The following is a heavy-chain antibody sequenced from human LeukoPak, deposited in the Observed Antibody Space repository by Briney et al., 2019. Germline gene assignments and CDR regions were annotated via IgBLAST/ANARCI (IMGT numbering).Heavy chain of an antibody. CDR1: GFTFSSYA. D-gene: IGHD3-22*01. V-gene: IGHV3-30-3*01. J-gene: IGHJ4*02. CDR2: ISYDGSNK. Sequence: PGGSLRLSCAASGFTFSSYAMHWVRQAPGKGLEWVAVISYDGSNKYYADSVKGRFTISRDNAKNSLYLQMNSLRAEDTAVYYCANYYYDSTSYPYWGQGTLVTVSS. CDR3: ANYYYDSTSYPY.